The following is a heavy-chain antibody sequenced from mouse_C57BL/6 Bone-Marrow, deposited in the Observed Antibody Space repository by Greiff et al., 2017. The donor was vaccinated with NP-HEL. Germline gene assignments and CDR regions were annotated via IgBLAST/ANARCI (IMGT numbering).Heavy chain of an antibody. CDR2: IDPSDSYT. D-gene: IGHD4-1*01. V-gene: IGHV1-69*01. Sequence: VQLQQPGAELVMPGASVKLSCKASGYTFTSYWMHWVKQRPGQGLEWIGEIDPSDSYTNYNQKFKGKSTLTVDKSSSTAYMQLSSLTSEDSAVYYCARETGLYAMDYWGQGTSVTVSS. CDR1: GYTFTSYW. CDR3: ARETGLYAMDY. J-gene: IGHJ4*01.